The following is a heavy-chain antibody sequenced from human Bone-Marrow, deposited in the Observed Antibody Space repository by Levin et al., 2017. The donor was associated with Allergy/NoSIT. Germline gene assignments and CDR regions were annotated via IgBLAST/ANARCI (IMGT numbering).Heavy chain of an antibody. CDR1: GFTFSRSG. J-gene: IGHJ4*02. CDR3: ARDSSASYSYFDH. V-gene: IGHV3-33*01. D-gene: IGHD1-26*01. CDR2: IWYDGSKE. Sequence: GESLKISCAASGFTFSRSGMHWVRQAPGKGLEWVGVIWYDGSKEYYADSVKGRFTISRDNSNNTLYLQMSSLRPEDTAVYYCARDSSASYSYFDHWGQGTLVTVSS.